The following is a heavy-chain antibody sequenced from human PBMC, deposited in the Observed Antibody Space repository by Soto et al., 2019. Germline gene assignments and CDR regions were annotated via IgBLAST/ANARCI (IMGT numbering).Heavy chain of an antibody. Sequence: EVQLVESGGGLVQPGGSLRLSCAASGFTLSNYWMAWVRQAPGKGLEWVANLNQDGSEKHYVDSANGRFTISRDNAMSSLYLQMNSLSAEDTAVFYCASTHLRETSVYRHFELWGRGTLVAGSS. CDR1: GFTLSNYW. D-gene: IGHD3-3*01. J-gene: IGHJ2*01. CDR2: LNQDGSEK. CDR3: ASTHLRETSVYRHFEL. V-gene: IGHV3-7*05.